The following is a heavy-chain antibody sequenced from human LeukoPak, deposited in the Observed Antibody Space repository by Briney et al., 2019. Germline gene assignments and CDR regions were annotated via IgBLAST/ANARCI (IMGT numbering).Heavy chain of an antibody. CDR3: SRDRGSGSYGDY. Sequence: GGSLRRSCAASGFTFDDTATPWVRQAPGKGREWGFLISWDGRSTYYADSVKGRFTISRDNTKDSLYLQRNSLRPRATAFYCCSRDRGSGSYGDYWGQGTLVTVSS. CDR2: ISWDGRST. V-gene: IGHV3-43D*03. D-gene: IGHD1-26*01. J-gene: IGHJ4*02. CDR1: GFTFDDTA.